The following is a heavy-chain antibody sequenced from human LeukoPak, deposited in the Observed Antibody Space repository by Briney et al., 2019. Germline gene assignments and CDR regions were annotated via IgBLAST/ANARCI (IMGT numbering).Heavy chain of an antibody. CDR3: AREGGSGSYFDY. V-gene: IGHV3-30*04. CDR2: ISYDGSNK. J-gene: IGHJ4*02. D-gene: IGHD3-10*01. CDR1: GFIFSSYA. Sequence: PGRSLRLSCAASGFIFSSYAMHWVRQAPGKGLEWVAVISYDGSNKYYADSVKGRFTISRDNSKNTLYLQMNSMRAEDTAVYYCAREGGSGSYFDYWGQGTLVTVSS.